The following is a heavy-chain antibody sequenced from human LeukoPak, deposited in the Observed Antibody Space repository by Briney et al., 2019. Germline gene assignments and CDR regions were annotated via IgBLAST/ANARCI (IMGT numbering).Heavy chain of an antibody. CDR2: TYYRSKWYN. CDR3: ARGGQGDGYSADEAFDI. D-gene: IGHD5-18*01. Sequence: SQTLSLTCVISGDSVSTNSSWNWIRQSPSRGVEWLGRTYYRSKWYNDYVVSVKGRINISPDTSKNQFSLHLNSVTPEDTAVYFCARGGQGDGYSADEAFDIWGQGTMVTVS. V-gene: IGHV6-1*01. J-gene: IGHJ3*02. CDR1: GDSVSTNSS.